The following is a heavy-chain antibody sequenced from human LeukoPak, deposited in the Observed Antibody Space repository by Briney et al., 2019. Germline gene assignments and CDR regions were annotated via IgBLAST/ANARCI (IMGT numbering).Heavy chain of an antibody. Sequence: GGSLRLSCAASGFTFSSYGMSWVRQAPGKGLEWVSAISGSGGSTYYADSVKGRFTISRDNSKNTLYLQMNSLRVEDTAVYYCAKAVASVVETVELRFDPWGQGTLVTVSS. J-gene: IGHJ5*02. D-gene: IGHD2-21*02. CDR3: AKAVASVVETVELRFDP. CDR1: GFTFSSYG. V-gene: IGHV3-23*01. CDR2: ISGSGGST.